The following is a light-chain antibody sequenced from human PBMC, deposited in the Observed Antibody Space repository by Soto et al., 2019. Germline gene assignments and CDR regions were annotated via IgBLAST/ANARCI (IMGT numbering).Light chain of an antibody. Sequence: QSALTQPASVSGSPGQSITISCTGTSSDVGTYTYVSWYQQRPGKAPKLIIYEVTRRPSGVPDRIFGSKSYTTASLTVSGLQAEDEADYYCSSFAGTNSFVFGTGTKLTVL. CDR3: SSFAGTNSFV. J-gene: IGLJ1*01. CDR1: SSDVGTYTY. V-gene: IGLV2-8*01. CDR2: EVT.